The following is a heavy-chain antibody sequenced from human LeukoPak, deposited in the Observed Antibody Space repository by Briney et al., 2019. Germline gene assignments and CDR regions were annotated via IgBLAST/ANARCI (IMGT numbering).Heavy chain of an antibody. J-gene: IGHJ4*02. CDR2: ISAYNGNT. CDR3: ARDLLDPRLYYYDSTTLGY. Sequence: EASVKVSCKASGYTFTSYGISWVRQAPGQGLEWMGWISAYNGNTNYAQKLQGRVTMTTDTSTSTAYMELRSLKSDDTAVYYCARDLLDPRLYYYDSTTLGYWGQGTLVTVSS. D-gene: IGHD3-22*01. CDR1: GYTFTSYG. V-gene: IGHV1-18*01.